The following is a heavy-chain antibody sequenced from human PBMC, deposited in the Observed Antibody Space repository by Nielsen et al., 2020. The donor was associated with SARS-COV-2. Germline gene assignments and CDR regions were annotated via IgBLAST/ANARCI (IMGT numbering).Heavy chain of an antibody. Sequence: SETLSLTCTVSGGSISNNYWSWIRQPPGKGLEWIAYIYYSGATNYNPSLKSRVTISADTSKNQFSLKLRSVTAADTAVYYCAREYSSSPGAFDIWGQGTMVTVSS. V-gene: IGHV4-59*01. D-gene: IGHD6-6*01. CDR2: IYYSGAT. J-gene: IGHJ3*02. CDR1: GGSISNNY. CDR3: AREYSSSPGAFDI.